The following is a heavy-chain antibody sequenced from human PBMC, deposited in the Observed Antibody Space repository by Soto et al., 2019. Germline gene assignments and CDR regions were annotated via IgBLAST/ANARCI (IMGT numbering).Heavy chain of an antibody. CDR3: ARESSSSCHDY. V-gene: IGHV1-18*01. D-gene: IGHD6-13*01. CDR1: GYTFTSYG. Sequence: QVQLVQSGAEVKKPGASVKVSCKASGYTFTSYGISWVRQAPGQGLEWMGWISAYKGNTNCPQKLQGRVTMTTDRATSTAYTELSSLRSVDTAVYYCARESSSSCHDYWGQGTLVTVSS. J-gene: IGHJ4*02. CDR2: ISAYKGNT.